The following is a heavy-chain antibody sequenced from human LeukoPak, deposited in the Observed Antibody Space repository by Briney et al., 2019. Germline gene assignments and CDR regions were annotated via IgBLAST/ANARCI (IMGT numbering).Heavy chain of an antibody. CDR3: ARVVSGVYDILTAYYFDY. CDR2: ISAYNGNT. D-gene: IGHD3-9*01. CDR1: GYTFTSYG. J-gene: IGHJ4*02. V-gene: IGHV1-18*01. Sequence: GASVKVSCKASGYTFTSYGISWVRQAPGQGLEWMGWISAYNGNTNYAQKLQGRVTMTTDTSTSTAYMELRSLRSDDAAVYYCARVVSGVYDILTAYYFDYWGQGTLVTVSS.